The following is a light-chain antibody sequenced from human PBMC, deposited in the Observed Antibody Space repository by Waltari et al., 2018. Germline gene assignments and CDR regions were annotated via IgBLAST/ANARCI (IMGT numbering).Light chain of an antibody. CDR2: DAS. CDR1: QNVGRY. CDR3: QQRRA. V-gene: IGKV3-11*01. Sequence: VLTQSPVTLSLSPGETVTLSCRASQNVGRYLAWYQQKAGRAPRLLISDASSRATGIPVRFSGSGSGTDFTLTITTLESEDFAVYYCQQRRAFGQGTKLEI. J-gene: IGKJ2*01.